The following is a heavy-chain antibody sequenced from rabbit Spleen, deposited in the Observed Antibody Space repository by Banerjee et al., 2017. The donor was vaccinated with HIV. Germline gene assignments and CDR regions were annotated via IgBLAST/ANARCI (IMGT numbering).Heavy chain of an antibody. Sequence: QEQLVESGGGLVQPEGSLTLTCTASGFSFSSSYYMCWVRQAPGKGLEWIACIYVGSSDSSHYASWAKGRFTISKTSSTTVALQMTSLTAADTATYFCARDLVAVIGWNFNLWGQGTLVTVS. CDR1: GFSFSSSYY. V-gene: IGHV1S45*01. CDR3: ARDLVAVIGWNFNL. D-gene: IGHD1-1*01. J-gene: IGHJ4*01. CDR2: IYVGSSDSS.